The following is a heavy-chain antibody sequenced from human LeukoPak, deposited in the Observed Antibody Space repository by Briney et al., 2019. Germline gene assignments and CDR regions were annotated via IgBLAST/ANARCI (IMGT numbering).Heavy chain of an antibody. CDR2: ISPYNGNT. D-gene: IGHD6-19*01. V-gene: IGHV1-18*01. Sequence: GASVKVSCKASGYDFTSVGITWVRRAPGQGLEWMGWISPYNGNTRYAQKFQGRVAMTTDTSTTTAYMELRGLRFNDTAVYYCARAGPGSGWYFDYWGQETLVTVSS. CDR3: ARAGPGSGWYFDY. J-gene: IGHJ4*02. CDR1: GYDFTSVG.